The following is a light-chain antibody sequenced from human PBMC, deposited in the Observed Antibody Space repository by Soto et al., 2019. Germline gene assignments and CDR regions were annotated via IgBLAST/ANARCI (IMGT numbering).Light chain of an antibody. J-gene: IGLJ3*02. CDR1: SSDVGGYNY. CDR3: SSYASNTTV. Sequence: QSALTQPASVSGSPGQSITISCTGTSSDVGGYNYVSWYQQLPGKAPKLMIYEVSNRPSGLSNRFSGSKSGNTASLTISGLQAEDEADYYCSSYASNTTVFGGGTKVTVL. CDR2: EVS. V-gene: IGLV2-14*01.